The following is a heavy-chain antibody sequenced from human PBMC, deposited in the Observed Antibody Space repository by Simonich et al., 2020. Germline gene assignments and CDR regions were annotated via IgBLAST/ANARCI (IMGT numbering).Heavy chain of an antibody. J-gene: IGHJ4*02. CDR1: GGTFSSYA. D-gene: IGHD3-10*01. Sequence: QVQLVQSGAEVKKPGSSVKVSCKASGGTFSSYAISWVRQAPGQGLEWMGWITPILGRANYAQKVQGRVTITADKSTSTADMELSSLRSEDTAVYYCARTNTMRELDTMVRGVDYFDYWGQGTLVTVSS. CDR2: ITPILGRA. CDR3: ARTNTMRELDTMVRGVDYFDY. V-gene: IGHV1-69*09.